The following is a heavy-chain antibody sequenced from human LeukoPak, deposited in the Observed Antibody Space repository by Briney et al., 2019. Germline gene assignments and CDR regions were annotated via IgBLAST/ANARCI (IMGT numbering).Heavy chain of an antibody. CDR3: ASQSWVMVAGYYYYYMDV. CDR1: GYTFTGYY. V-gene: IGHV1-2*02. D-gene: IGHD6-19*01. CDR2: INPNSGGT. Sequence: GASVKVSCKASGYTFTGYYMHWVRQAPGQGLEWMGWINPNSGGTNYAQKFQGRVTMTRDTSISTAYMELSRLRSDDTAVYYCASQSWVMVAGYYYYYMDVWGKGTTVTVSS. J-gene: IGHJ6*03.